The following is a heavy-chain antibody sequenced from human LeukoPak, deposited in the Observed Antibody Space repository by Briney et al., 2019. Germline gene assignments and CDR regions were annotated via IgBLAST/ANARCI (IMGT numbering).Heavy chain of an antibody. CDR2: IIPIFGTA. CDR3: ARERPPGDSSNWFLEGYFAI. Sequence: SVKVSCKASRGTFSSYAITWVRQAPGQGLEWLGRIIPIFGTANYAQKFQGRVTITTDESTSTAYMELSTLRSDDSAVYYCARERPPGDSSNWFLEGYFAIWGQGTLVTVSS. V-gene: IGHV1-69*05. J-gene: IGHJ4*02. D-gene: IGHD6-13*01. CDR1: RGTFSSYA.